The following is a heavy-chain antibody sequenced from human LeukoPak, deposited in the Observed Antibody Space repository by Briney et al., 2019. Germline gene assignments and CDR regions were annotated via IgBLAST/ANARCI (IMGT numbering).Heavy chain of an antibody. CDR3: ARAEDGYNFDY. CDR1: GGSINSYY. CDR2: IYYSGST. D-gene: IGHD5-24*01. Sequence: SETLSLTCTVSGGSINSYYWNWIRQPPGKGLEWIGYIYYSGSTNYNPSLKSRVTISIGTSKNQFSLKLSSVTAADTAVYYCARAEDGYNFDYWGQGTLVTVSS. J-gene: IGHJ4*02. V-gene: IGHV4-59*01.